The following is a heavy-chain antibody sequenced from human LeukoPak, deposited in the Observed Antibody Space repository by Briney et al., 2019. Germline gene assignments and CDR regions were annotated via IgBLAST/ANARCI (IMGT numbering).Heavy chain of an antibody. D-gene: IGHD5-18*01. J-gene: IGHJ4*02. V-gene: IGHV4-59*01. CDR3: ARDLLDSSDGYSYGYGGFDY. CDR1: GGSISSYY. CDR2: IYYSGST. Sequence: SETLSLTCTVSGGSISSYYWSWIRQPPGKGLEWIGYIYYSGSTNYNPSLKSRVTISVDTSKNQFSLKLSSVTAADTAVYYCARDLLDSSDGYSYGYGGFDYWGQGTLVTVSS.